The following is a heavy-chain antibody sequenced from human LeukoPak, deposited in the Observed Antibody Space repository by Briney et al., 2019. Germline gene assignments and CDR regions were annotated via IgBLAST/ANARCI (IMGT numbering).Heavy chain of an antibody. Sequence: SETLSPTCAVYGGSFSGYYWTWIRQPPGKGLEWIGEINHSGSTNYNPSLKSRVTISVDTSKNQFSLKMNSVTAADTAVYYCARGGGIAAAADYFDYWGQGTLVTVSA. CDR2: INHSGST. D-gene: IGHD6-13*01. CDR3: ARGGGIAAAADYFDY. CDR1: GGSFSGYY. V-gene: IGHV4-34*01. J-gene: IGHJ4*02.